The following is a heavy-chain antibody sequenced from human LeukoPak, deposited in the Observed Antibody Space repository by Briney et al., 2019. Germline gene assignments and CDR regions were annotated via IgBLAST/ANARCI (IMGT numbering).Heavy chain of an antibody. V-gene: IGHV4-59*01. D-gene: IGHD3-16*01. CDR3: ARDKGDYFDY. CDR2: IYYSGST. CDR1: GGSISSYY. J-gene: IGHJ4*02. Sequence: SETLSLTRTVSGGSISSYYWSWIRQPPGKGLEWIGYIYYSGSTNYNPSLKSRVTISVDTSKNQFSLKLSSVTAADTAVYYCARDKGDYFDYWGQGTLVTVSS.